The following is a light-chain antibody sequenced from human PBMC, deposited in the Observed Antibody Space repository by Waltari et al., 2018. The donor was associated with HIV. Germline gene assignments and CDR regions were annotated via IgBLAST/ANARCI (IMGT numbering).Light chain of an antibody. V-gene: IGKV1-9*01. J-gene: IGKJ5*01. CDR3: QHLNNYFPIT. CDR1: QGISSY. CDR2: AAS. Sequence: DIQLIQSPSFLSASVGDRVTLTCRARQGISSYLAWYQQKSGKAPKLLIYAASTLQYGVPSRFSGSGSGTEFTLTISSLQPEDFATYYCQHLNNYFPITFGQGTRLEIK.